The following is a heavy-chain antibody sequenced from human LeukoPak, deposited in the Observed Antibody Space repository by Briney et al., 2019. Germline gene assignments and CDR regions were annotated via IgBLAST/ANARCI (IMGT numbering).Heavy chain of an antibody. Sequence: GGSLRLSCAASGFTFSSYWMSWVRQAPGKGLEWVANIKQDGSEKYYVDSVKGRFTISRDNAKNPLYLQMNSLRAEDTAVYYCARFNIVVFNWFDPWGQGTLVTVSS. CDR3: ARFNIVVFNWFDP. CDR1: GFTFSSYW. D-gene: IGHD2-15*01. J-gene: IGHJ5*02. V-gene: IGHV3-7*01. CDR2: IKQDGSEK.